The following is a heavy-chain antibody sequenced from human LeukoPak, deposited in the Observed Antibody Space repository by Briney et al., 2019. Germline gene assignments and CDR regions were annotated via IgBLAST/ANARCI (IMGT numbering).Heavy chain of an antibody. CDR1: GYTFTNYY. Sequence: ASVKVSCKTSGYTFTNYYMHWVRQAPGQGLEWLGLVNPSGGGTTYAQKFQGRVTMTRDTSISTAYMELSRLRSDDTAVYYCARAASYYYDSSGYYYPSWGQGTLVTVSS. CDR3: ARAASYYYDSSGYYYPS. CDR2: VNPSGGGT. V-gene: IGHV1-2*06. J-gene: IGHJ5*02. D-gene: IGHD3-22*01.